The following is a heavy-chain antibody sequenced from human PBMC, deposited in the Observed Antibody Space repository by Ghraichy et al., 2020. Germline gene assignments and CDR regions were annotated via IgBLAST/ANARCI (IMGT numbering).Heavy chain of an antibody. V-gene: IGHV4-59*08. D-gene: IGHD3-9*01. CDR1: GGSVRSDH. CDR2: ISHSGNV. CDR3: ARLGYDLLTGYLAFDS. Sequence: SETLSLTCSVSGGSVRSDHWNWIRQPPGKGLEWIGYISHSGNVNYNPSLESRVTISSDTSKNQFSLSRKAVTAADTAGYYCARLGYDLLTGYLAFDSWGQGTLVTVSS. J-gene: IGHJ4*02.